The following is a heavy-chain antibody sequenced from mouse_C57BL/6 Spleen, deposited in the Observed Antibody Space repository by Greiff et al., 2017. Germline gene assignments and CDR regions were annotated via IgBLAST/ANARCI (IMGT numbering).Heavy chain of an antibody. D-gene: IGHD1-1*01. Sequence: EVMLVESGGGLVKPGGSLKLSCAASGFTFSSYAMSWVRQTPEKRLEWVATISDGGSYTYYPDNVKGRFTISRDNAKNNLYLQMSHLKSEDTAMYYCARERGYGSSYNFDYWGQGTTLTVSS. CDR1: GFTFSSYA. CDR3: ARERGYGSSYNFDY. V-gene: IGHV5-4*03. J-gene: IGHJ2*01. CDR2: ISDGGSYT.